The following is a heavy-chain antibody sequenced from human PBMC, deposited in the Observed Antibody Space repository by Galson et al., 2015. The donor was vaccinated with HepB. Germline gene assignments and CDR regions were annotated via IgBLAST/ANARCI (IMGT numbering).Heavy chain of an antibody. V-gene: IGHV3-21*01. CDR1: GFTFSSYS. J-gene: IGHJ6*03. Sequence: SLRLSCAASGFTFSSYSMNWVRQAPGKGLEWVSSISSSSSYIYHADSVKGRFTISRDNAKNSLYLQMNSLRAEDTAVYYCARDMWRGYCSGGSCQYYYYYYMDVWGKGTTVTVSS. D-gene: IGHD2-15*01. CDR2: ISSSSSYI. CDR3: ARDMWRGYCSGGSCQYYYYYYMDV.